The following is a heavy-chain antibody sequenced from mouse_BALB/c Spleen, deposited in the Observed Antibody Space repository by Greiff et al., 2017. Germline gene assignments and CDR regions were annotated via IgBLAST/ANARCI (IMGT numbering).Heavy chain of an antibody. CDR3: AREEGFAY. CDR2: INPGSGGT. V-gene: IGHV1-54*01. CDR1: GYAFTNYL. J-gene: IGHJ3*01. Sequence: VKLQESGAELVRPGTSVKVSCKASGYAFTNYLIEWVKQRPGQGLEWIGVINPGSGGTNYNEKFKGKATLTADKSSSTAYMQLSSLTSDDSAVYFCAREEGFAYWGQGTLVTVSA.